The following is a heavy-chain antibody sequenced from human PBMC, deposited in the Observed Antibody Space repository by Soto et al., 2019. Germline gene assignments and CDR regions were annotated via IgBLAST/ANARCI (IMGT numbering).Heavy chain of an antibody. V-gene: IGHV2-5*01. D-gene: IGHD3-22*01. CDR3: AHTKDSSGFLTS. J-gene: IGHJ5*02. Sequence: QITLKESGPTLVKPTQTLTLTCSFSGFSLSADGVRVIWFRQPHGETLEWLALLHWNDDKRYSPYLKSRLTITKDTSKNQVVLTLTNLDPLDTGTYFCAHTKDSSGFLTSWGQGILVTVSS. CDR2: LHWNDDK. CDR1: GFSLSADGVR.